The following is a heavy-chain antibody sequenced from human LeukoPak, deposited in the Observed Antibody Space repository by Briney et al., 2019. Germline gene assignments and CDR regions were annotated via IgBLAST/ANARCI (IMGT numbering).Heavy chain of an antibody. CDR1: GGSISSGDYY. CDR2: IYYSEST. J-gene: IGHJ3*02. D-gene: IGHD4-17*01. V-gene: IGHV4-30-4*01. Sequence: PSRTLSLTCTVSGGSISSGDYYWGWIRQPPGKGLEWIVYIYYSESTYYNPSLKSRVTISVDTSKNQFSLKLSSVTAADTAVYYCARRNSNDYDYAFDIWGQGTMVTVSS. CDR3: ARRNSNDYDYAFDI.